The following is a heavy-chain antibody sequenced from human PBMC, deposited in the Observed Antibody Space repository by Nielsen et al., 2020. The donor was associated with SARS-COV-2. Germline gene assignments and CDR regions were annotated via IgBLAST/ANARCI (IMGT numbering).Heavy chain of an antibody. CDR3: AKDGYSGYDYDAFDI. J-gene: IGHJ3*02. Sequence: GGSLRLSCAASGFTFSSYAMHWVRQAPGKGLEWVAVISYDGSNKYYADSVKGRFTISRDNAKNSLYLQMNSLRAEDTALYYCAKDGYSGYDYDAFDIWGQGTTVTVSS. D-gene: IGHD5-12*01. CDR1: GFTFSSYA. CDR2: ISYDGSNK. V-gene: IGHV3-30-3*01.